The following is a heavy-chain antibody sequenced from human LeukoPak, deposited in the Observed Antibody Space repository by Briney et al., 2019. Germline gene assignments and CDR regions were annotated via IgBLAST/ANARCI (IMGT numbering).Heavy chain of an antibody. V-gene: IGHV3-30*18. J-gene: IGHJ4*02. CDR3: AKAYYYGSGSYYNPPSPY. Sequence: PGGSLRLSCAASGFTVSNNYMSWVRQAPGKGLEWVAVISYDGSNKYYADSVKGRFTISRDNSKNTLYLQMNSLRAEDTAVYYCAKAYYYGSGSYYNPPSPYWGQGTLVTVSS. CDR2: ISYDGSNK. CDR1: GFTVSNNY. D-gene: IGHD3-10*01.